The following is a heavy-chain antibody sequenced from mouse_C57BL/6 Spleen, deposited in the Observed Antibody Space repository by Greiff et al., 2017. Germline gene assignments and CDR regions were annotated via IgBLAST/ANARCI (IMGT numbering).Heavy chain of an antibody. J-gene: IGHJ1*03. D-gene: IGHD1-1*01. CDR3: ALITTVVGHPGYWCFDV. CDR1: GYAFSSSW. V-gene: IGHV1-82*01. Sequence: QVQLQQSGPELVKPGASVKISCKASGYAFSSSWMNWVKQRPGKGLEWIGRIYPGDGGTNYNGKFKGKATLTADKSSSTAYMQLSSLTSEDSAVYVCALITTVVGHPGYWCFDVWGTGTTVTVSS. CDR2: IYPGDGGT.